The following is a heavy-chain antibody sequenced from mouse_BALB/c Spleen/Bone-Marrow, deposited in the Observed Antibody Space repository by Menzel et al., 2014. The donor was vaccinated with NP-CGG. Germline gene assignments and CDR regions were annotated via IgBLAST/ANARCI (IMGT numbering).Heavy chain of an antibody. CDR2: IYPGGGYT. CDR3: AIRGDISGYGFAY. Sequence: LVESGAELVRPGTSVKMSCKAAGYTFTNYWTGWIKQRPGHGLEWIGDIYPGGGYTNYNEKFQGKTTLTADTSSSTAYMQLSSLTSEDSAIFYCAIRGDISGYGFAYWGQGTLVTVSA. J-gene: IGHJ3*01. D-gene: IGHD3-2*01. CDR1: GYTFTNYW. V-gene: IGHV1-63*02.